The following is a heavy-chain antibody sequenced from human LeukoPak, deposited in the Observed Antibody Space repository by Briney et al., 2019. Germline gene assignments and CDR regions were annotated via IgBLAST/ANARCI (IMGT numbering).Heavy chain of an antibody. CDR2: INPNSGGA. CDR1: GYTFTSYY. CDR3: ARVDTAMVKPFDY. D-gene: IGHD5-18*01. J-gene: IGHJ4*02. Sequence: ASVKVSCKASGYTFTSYYMHGVRQAPGQGLEWMGRINPNSGGANYAQKFKGRVTMTRDTSISTAYMELRRLRSDDTDVYYCARVDTAMVKPFDYWGQGTLVTVPS. V-gene: IGHV1-2*05.